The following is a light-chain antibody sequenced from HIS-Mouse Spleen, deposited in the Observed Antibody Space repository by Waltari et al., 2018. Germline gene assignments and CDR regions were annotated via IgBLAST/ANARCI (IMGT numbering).Light chain of an antibody. CDR1: SSDVGGYNY. V-gene: IGLV2-8*01. CDR2: EVS. J-gene: IGLJ2*01. Sequence: QSALTQPPSASGSPGQSVTISCTGTSSDVGGYNYVSWYQQHPGKAPKLMIYEVSKRPPGLPDRFSGSKSGNTASLTVSGLQAEDEADYYCSSYAGSNNLVFGGGTKLTVL. CDR3: SSYAGSNNLV.